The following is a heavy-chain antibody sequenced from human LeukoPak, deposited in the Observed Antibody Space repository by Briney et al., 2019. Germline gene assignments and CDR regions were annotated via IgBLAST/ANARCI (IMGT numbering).Heavy chain of an antibody. CDR1: GFTFSSSA. Sequence: GGSLRLSCAASGFTFSSSAMSWVRQAPGKGLEWVAAISDTGRLSYYADSVKGRFTISRDNSKNTLYLQVNSLRAEDTAVYYCAKGGKWDVTPFDYWGQGTLVTVSS. V-gene: IGHV3-23*01. D-gene: IGHD1-26*01. J-gene: IGHJ4*02. CDR3: AKGGKWDVTPFDY. CDR2: ISDTGRLS.